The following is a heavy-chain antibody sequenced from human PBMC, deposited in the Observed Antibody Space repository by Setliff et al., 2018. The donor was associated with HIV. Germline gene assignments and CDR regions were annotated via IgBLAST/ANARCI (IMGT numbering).Heavy chain of an antibody. CDR2: INSYLAET. CDR3: AAFFVTPLMTQDF. Sequence: ASVKVSCKGSGYRFMSYGFTWVRQAPGQGLEWVGWINSYLAETKYAQNLQGRLTISADTSKNQFSLKLNSVTAADTAVYYCAAFFVTPLMTQDFWGQGTLVTVSS. D-gene: IGHD4-17*01. J-gene: IGHJ4*02. V-gene: IGHV1-18*01. CDR1: GYRFMSYG.